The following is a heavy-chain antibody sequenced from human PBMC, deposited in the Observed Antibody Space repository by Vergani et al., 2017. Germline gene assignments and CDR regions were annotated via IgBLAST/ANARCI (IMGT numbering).Heavy chain of an antibody. Sequence: QVQLQESGPGLVKPSETLSLTCTVSGGSISSYYWSWIRQPPGKGLEWIGYIYYSGSTNYNPSLKSRVTISVDTSKNQFSLKLSAVTAADTAVYYCARGRAVGPPGRFSYYFDYWGQGTLVTVSS. J-gene: IGHJ4*02. CDR1: GGSISSYY. CDR3: ARGRAVGPPGRFSYYFDY. CDR2: IYYSGST. D-gene: IGHD1-26*01. V-gene: IGHV4-59*01.